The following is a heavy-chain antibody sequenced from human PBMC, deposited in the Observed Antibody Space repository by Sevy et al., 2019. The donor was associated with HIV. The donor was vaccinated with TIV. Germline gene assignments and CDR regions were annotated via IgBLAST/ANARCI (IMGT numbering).Heavy chain of an antibody. CDR3: AREGCTQHHAY. D-gene: IGHD2-8*01. J-gene: IGHJ4*02. CDR2: FCFVGSKI. Sequence: GGSLRLSCAASGFTFSIYTMSWVRQAPGKGLEWVSTFCFVGSKIYYADSMKGRFTISRDNSRNTVYLQMHSLRADDPAVYYCAREGCTQHHAYWGQGTLVTVSS. V-gene: IGHV3-23*01. CDR1: GFTFSIYT.